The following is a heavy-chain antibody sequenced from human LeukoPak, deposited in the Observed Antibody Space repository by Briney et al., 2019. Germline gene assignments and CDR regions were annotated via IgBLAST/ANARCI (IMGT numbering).Heavy chain of an antibody. CDR3: AREDSSGWLDY. D-gene: IGHD6-19*01. Sequence: SETLSLTCTVFGGSISSYCWSWIRQPPGKGLEWIGYIYYSGSTNYNPSLKSRVTISVDTSKNQFSLKLSSVTAADTAVYYCAREDSSGWLDYWGQGTLVTVSS. V-gene: IGHV4-59*01. CDR1: GGSISSYC. J-gene: IGHJ4*02. CDR2: IYYSGST.